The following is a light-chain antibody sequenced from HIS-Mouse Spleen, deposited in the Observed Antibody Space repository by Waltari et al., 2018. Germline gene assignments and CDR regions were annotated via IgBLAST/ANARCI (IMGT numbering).Light chain of an antibody. V-gene: IGLV1-47*01. J-gene: IGLJ3*02. Sequence: QSVLTQPPSASGTPGQRVTISCSGSSSNIGSNYVYWYQQLPGTAPKLLIYRNNQRPPGVPDRCSGSKPGTSASLAISGLRSEDEADYYCAAWDDSLSGPVFGGGIKLTVL. CDR3: AAWDDSLSGPV. CDR2: RNN. CDR1: SSNIGSNY.